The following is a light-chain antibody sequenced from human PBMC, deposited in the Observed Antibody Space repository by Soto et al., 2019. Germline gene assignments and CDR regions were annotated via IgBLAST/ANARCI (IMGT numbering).Light chain of an antibody. J-gene: IGKJ3*01. CDR3: QNLDSAAFT. CDR2: AAS. Sequence: MTQSPSSLSASVGDRVTITCRASQDISNYLAWYQQRPGKVPKLLIYAASTLQSGVPSRFSGSGSGTDFTLTISSLLPEDVATYYCQNLDSAAFTFGPGTKVDIK. CDR1: QDISNY. V-gene: IGKV1-27*01.